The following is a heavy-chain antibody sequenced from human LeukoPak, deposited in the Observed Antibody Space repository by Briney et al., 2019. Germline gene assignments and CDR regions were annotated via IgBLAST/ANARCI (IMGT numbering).Heavy chain of an antibody. V-gene: IGHV1-8*03. J-gene: IGHJ4*02. CDR1: GYTFTSYD. D-gene: IGHD3-10*01. CDR2: MNPNSGNT. CDR3: AKDHISRGSGAYLDN. Sequence: ASVKVSCKASGYTFTSYDINWVRQATGQGLEWMGWMNPNSGNTGYAQKFQGRVTITRNTSISTAYMELSSLRSEDTALYFCAKDHISRGSGAYLDNWGQGTLVTVSS.